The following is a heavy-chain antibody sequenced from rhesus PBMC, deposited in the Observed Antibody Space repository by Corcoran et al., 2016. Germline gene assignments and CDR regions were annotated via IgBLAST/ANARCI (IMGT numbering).Heavy chain of an antibody. J-gene: IGHJ4*01. CDR1: GGSISSSNW. CDR3: ARGHSYFYYFDY. D-gene: IGHD5-12*01. V-gene: IGHV4S18*01. CDR2: IYSNTEST. Sequence: QVQLQESGPGLVKPSATLSLTCAVSGGSISSSNWWSWIRQPPRKGLEWVGCIYSNTESTNYNPSLKNRVTISKDTSKNQFSLKLSSVTAADTAVYYCARGHSYFYYFDYWGQGVLVTVSS.